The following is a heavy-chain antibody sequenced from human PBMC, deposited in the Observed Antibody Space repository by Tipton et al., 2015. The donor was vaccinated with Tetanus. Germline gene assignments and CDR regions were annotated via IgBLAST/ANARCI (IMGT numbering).Heavy chain of an antibody. J-gene: IGHJ6*02. CDR1: GYSFTSYW. CDR2: IYPDDSDT. Sequence: QLVQSGAEVKKPGESLKISCKGSGYSFTSYWIGWVRQMPGKGLEWIAIIYPDDSDTRYSPSFQGQVTISADKSISTAYLQWSRLKASDTAMYYCARLEDSSEEGDGMDVWGQGTTVTVSS. D-gene: IGHD3-22*01. CDR3: ARLEDSSEEGDGMDV. V-gene: IGHV5-51*01.